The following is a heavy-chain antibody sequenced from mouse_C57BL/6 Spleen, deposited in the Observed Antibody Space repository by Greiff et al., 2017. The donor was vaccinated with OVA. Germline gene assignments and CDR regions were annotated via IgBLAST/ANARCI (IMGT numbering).Heavy chain of an antibody. Sequence: DVKLQESGGGLVQPGGSLKLSCAASGFTFSDYYMYWVRQTPEKRLEWVAYISNGGGSTYYPDTVKGRFTISRDNAKNTLYLQMSRLKSEDTAMYYCARWGMDYWGQGTSVTVSS. CDR1: GFTFSDYY. V-gene: IGHV5-12*01. CDR3: ARWGMDY. J-gene: IGHJ4*01. CDR2: ISNGGGST.